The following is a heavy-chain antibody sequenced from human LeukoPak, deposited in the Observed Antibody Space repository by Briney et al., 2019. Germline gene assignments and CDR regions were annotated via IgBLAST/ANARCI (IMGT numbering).Heavy chain of an antibody. J-gene: IGHJ3*02. CDR1: GYSFTSYW. CDR3: AGIYGSGSYYRDDAFDI. CDR2: IYPGDSDT. D-gene: IGHD3-10*01. Sequence: GESLKISCKGSGYSFTSYWIGWVRQMPGKGLEWMGIIYPGDSDTRYSPSFQGQVTISADKSISTAYLQWSSLKASDTAMYYCAGIYGSGSYYRDDAFDIWGQGTMVTVSS. V-gene: IGHV5-51*01.